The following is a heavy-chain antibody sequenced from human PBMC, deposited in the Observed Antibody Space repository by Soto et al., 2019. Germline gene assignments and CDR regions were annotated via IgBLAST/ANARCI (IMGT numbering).Heavy chain of an antibody. V-gene: IGHV3-23*01. Sequence: GGSLRLSCAASGFTFSSYAMSWVRQAPGKGLEWVSAISGSGGSTYYADSVKGRFTISRDNSKNTLYLQMNSLRAEDTAVYYCAKDGSLRQNSKQGVIYSTFDYWGQGTLVTVSS. CDR3: AKDGSLRQNSKQGVIYSTFDY. CDR1: GFTFSSYA. CDR2: ISGSGGST. J-gene: IGHJ4*02. D-gene: IGHD3-10*01.